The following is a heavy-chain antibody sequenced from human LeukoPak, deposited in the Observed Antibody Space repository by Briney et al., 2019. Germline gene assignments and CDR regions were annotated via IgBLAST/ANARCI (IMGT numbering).Heavy chain of an antibody. V-gene: IGHV4-59*01. D-gene: IGHD3-10*01. CDR3: ARGVTWFDP. J-gene: IGHJ5*02. CDR1: GGSISSYY. Sequence: SPSETLSLTCTVSGGSISSYYWSWIRQPPGKGLEWIGYIYYSGSTNYNPSLKSRVTISVDTSKNQFSLKLSSVTAADTAVYYCARGVTWFDPWGQGTLVTVSS. CDR2: IYYSGST.